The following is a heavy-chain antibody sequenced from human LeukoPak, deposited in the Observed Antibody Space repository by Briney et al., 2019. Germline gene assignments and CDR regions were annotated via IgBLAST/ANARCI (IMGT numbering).Heavy chain of an antibody. D-gene: IGHD1-20*01. J-gene: IGHJ4*02. V-gene: IGHV4-30-4*01. Sequence: SQTLSLTCTVSGGSISSGDYYWSWIRQPPGKGLEWIGYIYYSGSTYYNPSLKSRVTISVDTSKNQFSLKLSSVTAADTAVYYCARDQGYNWNPGYFDYWGQGTLVTVSS. CDR1: GGSISSGDYY. CDR2: IYYSGST. CDR3: ARDQGYNWNPGYFDY.